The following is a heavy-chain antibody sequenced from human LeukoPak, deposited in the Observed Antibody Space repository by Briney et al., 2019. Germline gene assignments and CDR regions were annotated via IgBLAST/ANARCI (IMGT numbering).Heavy chain of an antibody. Sequence: ASVKVSCKASGYTFTSYGISWVRQAPGQGLEWMGWISTYNGNTNYAQKLQGRVTMTTDTSTSTAYMELRSLRSDDSAVYYCARGEYCSSASCYVDLDHYYYYSGMGVWGQGTTVTVSS. CDR2: ISTYNGNT. V-gene: IGHV1-18*01. D-gene: IGHD2-2*01. CDR3: ARGEYCSSASCYVDLDHYYYYSGMGV. J-gene: IGHJ6*02. CDR1: GYTFTSYG.